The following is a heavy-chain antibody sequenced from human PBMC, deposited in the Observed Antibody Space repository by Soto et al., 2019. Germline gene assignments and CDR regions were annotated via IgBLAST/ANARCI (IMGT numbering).Heavy chain of an antibody. CDR2: ISAYNGNT. CDR1: GYTFTSYG. Sequence: ASVKVSCKASGYTFTSYGISWVRQAPGQGLEWMGWISAYNGNTNYAQKLQGRVTITTDTSTSTAYMELRSLRSDDTAVYYCARDIQSYGMDVWGQGTTVTVSS. D-gene: IGHD2-21*01. CDR3: ARDIQSYGMDV. J-gene: IGHJ6*02. V-gene: IGHV1-18*04.